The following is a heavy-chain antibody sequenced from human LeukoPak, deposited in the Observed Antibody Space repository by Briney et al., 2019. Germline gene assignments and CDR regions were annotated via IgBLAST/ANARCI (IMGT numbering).Heavy chain of an antibody. CDR3: AREGGEYYYYHYMDV. D-gene: IGHD3-16*01. V-gene: IGHV1-69*05. J-gene: IGHJ6*03. CDR2: IIPIFGTA. CDR1: GYTFTSYY. Sequence: GASVKVSCKASGYTFTSYYMHWVRQAPGQGLEWMGGIIPIFGTANYAQKFQGRVTITTDESTSTAYMELSSLRSEDTAVYYCAREGGEYYYYHYMDVWGKGTTVTVSS.